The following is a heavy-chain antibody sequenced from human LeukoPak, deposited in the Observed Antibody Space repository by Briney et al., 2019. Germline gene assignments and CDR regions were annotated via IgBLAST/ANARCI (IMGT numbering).Heavy chain of an antibody. V-gene: IGHV1-69*01. J-gene: IGHJ4*02. Sequence: SVKVSCKASGGTFSSYAISWVRQAPGQGLEWMGGIIPIFGTANYAQKFQGRVTITADESTSTAYMELRSLRSDDTAVYYCARDYYDFWSGYYTGGLGYWGQGTLVTVSS. CDR1: GGTFSSYA. D-gene: IGHD3-3*01. CDR3: ARDYYDFWSGYYTGGLGY. CDR2: IIPIFGTA.